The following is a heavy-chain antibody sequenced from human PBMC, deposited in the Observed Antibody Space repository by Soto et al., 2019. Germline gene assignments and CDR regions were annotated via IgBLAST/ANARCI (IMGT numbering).Heavy chain of an antibody. CDR3: ARDGPRITIFGYGDY. V-gene: IGHV3-30-3*01. J-gene: IGHJ4*02. CDR2: ISYDGNNK. Sequence: GGSLRLSCAASGFTFGTYVMHWVRQAPGKGLEWVAHISYDGNNKYYAEKVKGRFTNSRDNFKNTLYLQMSSLRTNDTTEYYSARDGPRITIFGYGDYWGQGNLVTVSS. CDR1: GFTFGTYV. D-gene: IGHD3-3*01.